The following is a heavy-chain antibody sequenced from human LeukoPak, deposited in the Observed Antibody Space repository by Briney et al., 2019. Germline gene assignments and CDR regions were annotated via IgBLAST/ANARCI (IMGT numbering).Heavy chain of an antibody. J-gene: IGHJ6*03. CDR1: GFTFSTYG. CDR3: AKGQPYSDFWNGSSGYMDV. Sequence: QSGGSLRLSCAASGFTFSTYGIHWVRQAPGKGLEWVALIRYDGSNTYYADSVRGRFTVSRDNSKSTLYLQMNSLRLEDTAVYYCAKGQPYSDFWNGSSGYMDVWGKGTTVTVFS. CDR2: IRYDGSNT. V-gene: IGHV3-30*02. D-gene: IGHD3-3*01.